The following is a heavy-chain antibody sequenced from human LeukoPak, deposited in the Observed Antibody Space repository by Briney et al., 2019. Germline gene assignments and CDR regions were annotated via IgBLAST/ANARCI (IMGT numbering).Heavy chain of an antibody. D-gene: IGHD3-10*01. V-gene: IGHV4-59*01. CDR1: GGSISSYY. Sequence: SETLSLTCTVSGGSISSYYWSWIRQPPGKGLEWIGYIYYSGSTNYNPSLKSRVTISVDTSKNQFSLKLSSVTAADTAVYYCARGQGRGGAFDIWGQGTMVTVSS. J-gene: IGHJ3*02. CDR2: IYYSGST. CDR3: ARGQGRGGAFDI.